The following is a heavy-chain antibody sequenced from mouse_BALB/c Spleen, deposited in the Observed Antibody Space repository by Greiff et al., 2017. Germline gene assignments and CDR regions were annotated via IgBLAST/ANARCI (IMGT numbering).Heavy chain of an antibody. V-gene: IGHV14-3*02. CDR2: IDPANGNT. J-gene: IGHJ1*01. CDR1: GFNIKDTY. CDR3: ARGVYYRYDGYFDV. Sequence: EVQRVESGAELVKPGASVKLSCTASGFNIKDTYMHWVKQRPEQGLEWIGRIDPANGNTKYDPKFQGKATITADTSSNTAYLQLSSLTSEDTAVYYCARGVYYRYDGYFDVWGAGTTVTVSS. D-gene: IGHD2-14*01.